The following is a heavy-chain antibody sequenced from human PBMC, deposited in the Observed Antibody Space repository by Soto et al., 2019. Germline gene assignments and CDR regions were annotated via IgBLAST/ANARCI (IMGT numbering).Heavy chain of an antibody. J-gene: IGHJ6*02. CDR3: SADHPHTAIGWPV. V-gene: IGHV1-58*02. Sequence: SVKVSCKASGFDFGSFGIQFLRQTRGRGLEWIGWIVVASGRTNYGRQFQERVAFSRDMSSTTAYMDLFDLKSDDTAVYFCSADHPHTAIGWPVWGQGTTVTVS. CDR2: IVVASGRT. CDR1: GFDFGSFG. D-gene: IGHD5-18*01.